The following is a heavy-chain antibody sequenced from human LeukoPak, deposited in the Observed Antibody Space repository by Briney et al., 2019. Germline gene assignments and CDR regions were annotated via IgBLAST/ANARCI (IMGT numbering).Heavy chain of an antibody. J-gene: IGHJ4*02. CDR1: GGSFSGYY. D-gene: IGHD1-7*01. V-gene: IGHV4-34*01. CDR2: INHSGST. CDR3: ARLELLYYFDY. Sequence: SETLSLTCAVYGGSFSGYYWSWIRQPPGKGLEWIGEINHSGSTNYNLSLKSRVTISVDTSKSQFSLKLSSVTAADTAVYYCARLELLYYFDYWGQGTLVSVSS.